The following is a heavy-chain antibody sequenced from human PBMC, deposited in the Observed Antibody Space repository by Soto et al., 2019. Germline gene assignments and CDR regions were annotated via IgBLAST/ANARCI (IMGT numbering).Heavy chain of an antibody. J-gene: IGHJ6*02. Sequence: QVQLQQWGAGLLKSSETLSLTCAVYGGSLSDYYWSWIRQPPGKGLEWIGEINHSRSTNHNPSLKSRVTISVDTSKNQVSLKVSSVTAADTAVYYCARTPRAVAGTAGMDVWGQGTTVTVSS. CDR2: INHSRST. CDR3: ARTPRAVAGTAGMDV. V-gene: IGHV4-34*01. CDR1: GGSLSDYY. D-gene: IGHD6-19*01.